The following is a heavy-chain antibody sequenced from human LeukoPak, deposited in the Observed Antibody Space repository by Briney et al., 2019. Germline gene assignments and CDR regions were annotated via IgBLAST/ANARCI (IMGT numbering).Heavy chain of an antibody. CDR2: IYYTGTT. CDR1: GGSISSHY. D-gene: IGHD2-21*02. Sequence: PSETLSLTCTVSGGSISSHYWSWLRQSPERGLERIGFIYYTGTTRYNPSLRGRVTMSVDSSRNHFSLKLTSMTAADTALYYCARLLNNDNAGDPDTFDMWGQGTMVTVSS. CDR3: ARLLNNDNAGDPDTFDM. J-gene: IGHJ3*02. V-gene: IGHV4-59*11.